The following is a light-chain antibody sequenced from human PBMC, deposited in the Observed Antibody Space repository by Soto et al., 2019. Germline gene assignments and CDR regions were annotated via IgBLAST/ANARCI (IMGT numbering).Light chain of an antibody. V-gene: IGLV1-44*01. J-gene: IGLJ1*01. CDR3: AAWHDSLNGPRYV. CDR1: SSNIGSNT. CDR2: SNN. Sequence: QSVLTQPPSASGTPGQRVTISCSGSSSNIGSNTVNWYQQLPGTAPKLLIYSNNQRPSGVPDRFSGSKSGTSASLAISGLQSEDEADYYCAAWHDSLNGPRYVFGTGTKVTVL.